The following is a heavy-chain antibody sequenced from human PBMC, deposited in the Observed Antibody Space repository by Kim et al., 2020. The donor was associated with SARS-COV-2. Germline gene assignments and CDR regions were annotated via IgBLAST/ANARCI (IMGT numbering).Heavy chain of an antibody. D-gene: IGHD5-12*01. Sequence: GESLKISCKGSGYSFTSYWIGWVRQMPGKGLEWMGIIYPGDSDTRYSPSFQGQVTISADKSISTAYLQWSSLKASDTAMYYCARLRGGEMATINWYFDLWGRGTLVTVSS. CDR3: ARLRGGEMATINWYFDL. V-gene: IGHV5-51*01. CDR2: IYPGDSDT. CDR1: GYSFTSYW. J-gene: IGHJ2*01.